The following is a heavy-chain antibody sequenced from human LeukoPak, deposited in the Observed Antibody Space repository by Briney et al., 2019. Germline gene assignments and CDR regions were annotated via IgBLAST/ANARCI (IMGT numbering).Heavy chain of an antibody. J-gene: IGHJ4*02. CDR1: GGSISSYY. Sequence: SSETLSHTCTVSGGSISSYYWSWIRQPPGKGLEWIGYIYHNGNTNYNPSLKRRVTMSVDTSRNQFSLKLTSVTAADTAVYYCASLDYWGQGTLVTVSS. CDR2: IYHNGNT. V-gene: IGHV4-59*01. CDR3: ASLDY.